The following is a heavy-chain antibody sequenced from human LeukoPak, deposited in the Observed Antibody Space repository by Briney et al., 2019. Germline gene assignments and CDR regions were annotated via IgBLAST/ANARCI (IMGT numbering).Heavy chain of an antibody. Sequence: ASVKVSCKASGYTFTGHYMHWVRQAPGQGLEWMGWINPNSGGTNYAQKFQGRVTMTRDTSISTAYMELSRLRSDDTAVYYCAREGAAANAFDIWGQGTMVTVSS. CDR3: AREGAAANAFDI. CDR2: INPNSGGT. J-gene: IGHJ3*02. D-gene: IGHD6-13*01. CDR1: GYTFTGHY. V-gene: IGHV1-2*02.